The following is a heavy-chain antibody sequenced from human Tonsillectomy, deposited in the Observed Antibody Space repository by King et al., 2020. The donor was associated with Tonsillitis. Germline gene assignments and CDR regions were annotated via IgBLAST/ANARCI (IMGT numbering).Heavy chain of an antibody. V-gene: IGHV3-30-3*01. D-gene: IGHD2-15*01. CDR1: GFTFSNYA. CDR3: ARDDRQEVVTTFDY. Sequence: VQLVESGGGVVQPGRSLRLSCAASGFTFSNYAMHWVRQAPGKGLEWVAVISYDGSNKYYADTVKGRFTISRDNSRNTLYLQMNSLRVEDTAVYYCARDDRQEVVTTFDYWGQGTLVTVSS. J-gene: IGHJ4*02. CDR2: ISYDGSNK.